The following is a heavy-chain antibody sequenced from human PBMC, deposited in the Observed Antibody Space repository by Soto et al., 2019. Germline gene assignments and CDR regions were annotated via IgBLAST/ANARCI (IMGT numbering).Heavy chain of an antibody. D-gene: IGHD2-8*01. CDR3: ARDIESVTAKHFFYYYDMDV. CDR1: GFTFSNYG. J-gene: IGHJ6*04. Sequence: ASGKVSCKASGFTFSNYGLNWVRQAPGQGLEWVGWVSANNGHTNYAQNLQGRVSMTTDTSTSTAYMELRGLTFDDTAVYYCARDIESVTAKHFFYYYDMDVRGEGTTVPVSP. V-gene: IGHV1-18*01. CDR2: VSANNGHT.